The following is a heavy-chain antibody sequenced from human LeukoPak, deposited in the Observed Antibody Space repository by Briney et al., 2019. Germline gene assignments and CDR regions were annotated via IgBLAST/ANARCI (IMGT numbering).Heavy chain of an antibody. D-gene: IGHD2-2*01. Sequence: PGGSLRLSCAASGFTFSSYGMHWVRQAPGKGLEWVAVISYDGSNKYYADSVKGRFTISRDNSKNTLYLQMNSLRAEDTAVYYCAKDSGYYAYPGDAFDIWGQGTMVTVSS. V-gene: IGHV3-30*18. CDR2: ISYDGSNK. J-gene: IGHJ3*02. CDR1: GFTFSSYG. CDR3: AKDSGYYAYPGDAFDI.